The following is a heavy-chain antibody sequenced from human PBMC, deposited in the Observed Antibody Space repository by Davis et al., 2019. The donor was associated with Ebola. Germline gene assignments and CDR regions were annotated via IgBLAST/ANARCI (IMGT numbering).Heavy chain of an antibody. J-gene: IGHJ4*02. D-gene: IGHD4-17*01. V-gene: IGHV3-33*01. CDR1: GFTFSSYG. CDR3: AREFYGDYGDY. CDR2: IWYDGSNK. Sequence: PGGSLRLSCAASGFTFSSYGMHWVRQAPGKGLEWVAVIWYDGSNKYYADSVKGRFTISRDNSKNTLYLQMNSLRAEDTAVYYCAREFYGDYGDYWGQGTLVTVSS.